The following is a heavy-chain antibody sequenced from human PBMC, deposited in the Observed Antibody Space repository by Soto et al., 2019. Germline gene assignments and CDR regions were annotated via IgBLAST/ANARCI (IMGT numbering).Heavy chain of an antibody. D-gene: IGHD2-21*01. CDR1: GAALSSGNYY. V-gene: IGHV4-31*02. Sequence: PSETLSLTGSVSGAALSSGNYYWSWVRQFPGKGLEWIGHIYVTGAVDYNPSLRDRITISQDTSERQFSLNLRLVTAADTDVYYCSRLRIATNNSKWFDPCGQCTSVNVCS. CDR3: SRLRIATNNSKWFDP. CDR2: IYVTGAV. J-gene: IGHJ5*02.